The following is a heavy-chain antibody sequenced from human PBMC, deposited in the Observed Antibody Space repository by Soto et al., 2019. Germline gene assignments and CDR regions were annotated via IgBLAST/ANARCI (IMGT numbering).Heavy chain of an antibody. CDR2: ISISSSTI. Sequence: EVQLVESGGGLVQPGGSLRLSCAASGFTFSSYSMNWVRQAPGKGLEWVAYISISSSTIYYADSVKGRFTISRDNAKNSLYQQKNSLRDDDTAVYYCARERDGSGSYSGGWFDPWGQGTLVTVSS. J-gene: IGHJ5*02. CDR3: ARERDGSGSYSGGWFDP. D-gene: IGHD1-26*01. CDR1: GFTFSSYS. V-gene: IGHV3-48*02.